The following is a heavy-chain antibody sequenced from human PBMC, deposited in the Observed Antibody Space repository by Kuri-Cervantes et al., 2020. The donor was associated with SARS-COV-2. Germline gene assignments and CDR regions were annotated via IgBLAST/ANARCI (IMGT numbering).Heavy chain of an antibody. V-gene: IGHV1-69*13. Sequence: SVKVSCKASGGTFSSYAISWVRQAPGQGPEWMGGIIPIFGTANYAQKFQGRVTITADESTSTAYMELSSLRSEDTAVYYCARPLHCTNGVCSYYYYYGMDVWGQGTTVTVSS. J-gene: IGHJ6*02. D-gene: IGHD2-8*01. CDR1: GGTFSSYA. CDR2: IIPIFGTA. CDR3: ARPLHCTNGVCSYYYYYGMDV.